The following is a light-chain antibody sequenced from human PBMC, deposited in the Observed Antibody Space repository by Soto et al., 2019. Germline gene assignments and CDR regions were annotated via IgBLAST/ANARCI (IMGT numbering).Light chain of an antibody. Sequence: EIVMTQSPPTLSVSPGERAALSCRASQSIRSNLAWYQQKPGQAPRLLIYGVSSRATGIPDRFSGSGSGTDFTLTISRLEPEDFAVYYCEQYGSSPRTFGQGTKVDIK. CDR2: GVS. CDR3: EQYGSSPRT. CDR1: QSIRSN. V-gene: IGKV3-20*01. J-gene: IGKJ1*01.